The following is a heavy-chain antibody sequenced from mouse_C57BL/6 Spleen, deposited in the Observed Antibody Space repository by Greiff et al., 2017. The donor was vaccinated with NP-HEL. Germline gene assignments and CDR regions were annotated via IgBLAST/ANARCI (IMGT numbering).Heavy chain of an antibody. Sequence: QVQLQQSGAELVKPGASVKISCKASGYAFSSYWMNWVKQRPGKGLEWIGQIYPGDGDTNYNGKFKGKATLTADKSSSTAYMQLSSLTSEDSAVYFCATPHYGSIPHSIETWGQGTTLSVSS. V-gene: IGHV1-80*01. D-gene: IGHD1-1*01. CDR1: GYAFSSYW. J-gene: IGHJ2*01. CDR3: ATPHYGSIPHSIET. CDR2: IYPGDGDT.